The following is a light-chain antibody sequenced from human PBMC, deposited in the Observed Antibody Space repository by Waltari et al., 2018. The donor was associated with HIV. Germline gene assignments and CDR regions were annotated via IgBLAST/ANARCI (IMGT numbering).Light chain of an antibody. V-gene: IGKV3-15*01. CDR3: QQYNDWPRT. J-gene: IGKJ1*01. CDR2: DAS. Sequence: EIVMTQSPVTLSVSPGERATLSCRASECVRSKLAWYQQKAGQAPRLLIYDASTRASGIPARFSGSGSGTEFTLTISSLQSEDFAVYYCQQYNDWPRTFGQGTKVESK. CDR1: ECVRSK.